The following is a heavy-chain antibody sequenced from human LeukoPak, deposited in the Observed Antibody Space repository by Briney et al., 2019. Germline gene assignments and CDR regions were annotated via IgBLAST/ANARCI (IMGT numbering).Heavy chain of an antibody. V-gene: IGHV4-59*12. Sequence: PTETLSLTCTVSGGSISSYYWTWIRQPPGKGLEWIGYIYYTGNTNYNPSLKSRVTISVDTSKNQFSLKLSSVTAADTAVYYCASSGIAVPGAFDIWGQGTMVTVSS. CDR3: ASSGIAVPGAFDI. CDR1: GGSISSYY. D-gene: IGHD6-19*01. CDR2: IYYTGNT. J-gene: IGHJ3*02.